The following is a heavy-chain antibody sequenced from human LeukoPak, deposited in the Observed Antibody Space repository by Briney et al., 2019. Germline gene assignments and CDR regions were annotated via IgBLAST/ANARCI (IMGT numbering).Heavy chain of an antibody. V-gene: IGHV3-23*01. Sequence: GGSLRLSCAASGCTFSSYAMSWGRQAPGKGLEWVSAISGSGGSTYYADSVKGGFTISRDNSKNTLYLQMNSLRAEDTAVYYCVKIPYGDYGYNWFDPWGQGTLVTVSS. CDR2: ISGSGGST. J-gene: IGHJ5*02. CDR3: VKIPYGDYGYNWFDP. CDR1: GCTFSSYA. D-gene: IGHD4-17*01.